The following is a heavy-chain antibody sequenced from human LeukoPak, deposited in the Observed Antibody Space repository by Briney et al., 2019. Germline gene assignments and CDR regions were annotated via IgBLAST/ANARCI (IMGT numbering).Heavy chain of an antibody. CDR2: INHSGST. CDR1: GGSISSSSYY. V-gene: IGHV4-39*07. D-gene: IGHD6-19*01. CDR3: ARGYSSGWHYYYYYMYV. J-gene: IGHJ6*03. Sequence: PSETLSLTCTVSGGSISSSSYYWGWIRQPPGKGLEWIGEINHSGSTNYNPSLKSRVTISVDTSKNQFSLKLSSVTAADTAVYYCARGYSSGWHYYYYYMYVWGKGTTVTVSS.